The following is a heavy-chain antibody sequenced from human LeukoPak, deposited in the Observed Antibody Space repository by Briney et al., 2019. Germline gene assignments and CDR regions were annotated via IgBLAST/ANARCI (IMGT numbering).Heavy chain of an antibody. J-gene: IGHJ4*02. Sequence: GGSLRLSCAAPGFTFSSYAMSWVRQAPGKGLEWVSAISGSGGSTYYADSVKGRFTISRDNSKNTLYLQMNSLRAEDTAVYYCAGGRGSSPLGYWGQGTLVTVSS. CDR1: GFTFSSYA. CDR3: AGGRGSSPLGY. D-gene: IGHD6-13*01. CDR2: ISGSGGST. V-gene: IGHV3-23*01.